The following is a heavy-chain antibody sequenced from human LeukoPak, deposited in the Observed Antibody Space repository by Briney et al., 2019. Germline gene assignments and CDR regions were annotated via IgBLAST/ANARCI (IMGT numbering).Heavy chain of an antibody. CDR1: GLTFSSYE. CDR3: ARIRVGYFDY. V-gene: IGHV3-48*03. J-gene: IGHJ4*02. D-gene: IGHD3-10*01. CDR2: ISSSGSTI. Sequence: PGGSLRLSCAASGLTFSSYEMNWVRQAPGKGLEWVSYISSSGSTIYYADSVKGRFTISRDNAKNSLYLQMNSLRAEDTAVYYCARIRVGYFDYWGQGTLVTVSS.